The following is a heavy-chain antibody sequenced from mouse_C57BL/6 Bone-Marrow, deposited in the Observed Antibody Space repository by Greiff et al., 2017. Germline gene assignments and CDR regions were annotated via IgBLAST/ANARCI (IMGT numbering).Heavy chain of an antibody. V-gene: IGHV1-81*01. Sequence: VVESGAELARPGASVKLSCKASGYTFTSYGISWVKQRTGQGLEWIGEIYPRSGNTYYNEKFKGKATLTADKSSSTAYMELRSLTAEDSAVYFCAKLGRNDYWGKGTTLTVSS. J-gene: IGHJ2*01. D-gene: IGHD4-1*01. CDR3: AKLGRNDY. CDR2: IYPRSGNT. CDR1: GYTFTSYG.